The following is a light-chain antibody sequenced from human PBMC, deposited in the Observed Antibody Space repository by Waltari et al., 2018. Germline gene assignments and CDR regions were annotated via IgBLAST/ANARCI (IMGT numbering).Light chain of an antibody. V-gene: IGLV2-14*03. CDR3: SSYTSINTLVV. J-gene: IGLJ2*01. CDR1: TSAVGSYTY. Sequence: QSALTQPASVSGSPEQPIPISCTGTTSAVGSYTYVSWYQQHPGKAPKLMIYDVTNRPSGVSNRFSGSKSGNTASLTISGLQAEDEADYYCSSYTSINTLVVFGGGTKLTVL. CDR2: DVT.